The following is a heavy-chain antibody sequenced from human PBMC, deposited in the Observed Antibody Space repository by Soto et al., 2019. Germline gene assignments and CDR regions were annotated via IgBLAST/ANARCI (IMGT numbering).Heavy chain of an antibody. CDR3: ARSEEDSDYYYYGMEV. CDR1: GDTVSSNSVA. J-gene: IGHJ6*02. CDR2: TYYRSRWYS. V-gene: IGHV6-1*01. Sequence: SQTLSLTRVGSGDTVSSNSVAWNWVRQSPSRGLEWLGRTYYRSRWYSDYAVSVRSRIDINADTSKNQVSLRQNSVTPDDTAVYYCARSEEDSDYYYYGMEVWGRGSTVAVAS. D-gene: IGHD2-15*01.